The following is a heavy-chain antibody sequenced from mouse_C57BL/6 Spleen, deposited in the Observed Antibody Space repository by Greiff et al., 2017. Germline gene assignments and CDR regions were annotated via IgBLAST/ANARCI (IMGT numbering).Heavy chain of an antibody. D-gene: IGHD2-1*01. CDR1: GYTFPDYN. Sequence: EVQLQQSGPELVKPGASVKIPCKASGYTFPDYNMDWVKQSHGKSLEWIGDINPNNGGTTYNQKFKGKATLTVDKSSSTAYMELRSLTSEDTAVYYCARGDLLWYAMDYWGQGTSVTVSS. CDR2: INPNNGGT. J-gene: IGHJ4*01. CDR3: ARGDLLWYAMDY. V-gene: IGHV1-18*01.